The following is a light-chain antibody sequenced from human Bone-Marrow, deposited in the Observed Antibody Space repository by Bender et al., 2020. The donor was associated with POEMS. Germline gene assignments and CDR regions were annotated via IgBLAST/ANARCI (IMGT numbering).Light chain of an antibody. CDR2: DVT. V-gene: IGLV2-11*01. CDR3: CSYAGNYNLI. J-gene: IGLJ2*01. Sequence: QSALTQPPSVSGSPGQSVTISCAGTSSDVGGYDYVSWYQQHPGKAPKLIIYDVTQRPSGVPDRFSGSKSGNAASLAVSGLQADDEAEYFCCSYAGNYNLIFGGGTKLTVL. CDR1: SSDVGGYDY.